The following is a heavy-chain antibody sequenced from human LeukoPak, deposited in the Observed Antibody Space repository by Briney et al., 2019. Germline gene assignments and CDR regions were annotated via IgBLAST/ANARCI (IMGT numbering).Heavy chain of an antibody. CDR3: AKGESHPKYYFDY. D-gene: IGHD3-10*01. Sequence: GGSLRLSCAASGFTFSTYAMRWVRRAPGKGLEWVSSISGSDGSTYYADSVKGRFTISRDNSKNTLYLQMNSLRAEDTAVYYCAKGESHPKYYFDYWGQGTLVTVSS. CDR1: GFTFSTYA. CDR2: ISGSDGST. V-gene: IGHV3-23*01. J-gene: IGHJ4*02.